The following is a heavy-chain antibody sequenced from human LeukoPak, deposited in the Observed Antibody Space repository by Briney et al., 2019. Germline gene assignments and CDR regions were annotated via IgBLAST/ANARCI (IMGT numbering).Heavy chain of an antibody. V-gene: IGHV4-38-2*02. Sequence: SETLSLTCTVPGYSISSGYYWGWIRQPPGKGLEWIGSIYHSGSTYYNPSLKSRVTISVDTSKNQFSLKLSSVTAADTAVYYCARARHPYCGGDCCYDYWGQGTLVTVS. CDR1: GYSISSGYY. D-gene: IGHD2-21*01. CDR2: IYHSGST. J-gene: IGHJ4*02. CDR3: ARARHPYCGGDCCYDY.